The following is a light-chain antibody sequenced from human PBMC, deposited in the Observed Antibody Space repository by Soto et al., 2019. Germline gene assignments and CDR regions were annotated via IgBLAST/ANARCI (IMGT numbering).Light chain of an antibody. CDR2: DVN. CDR3: TSYASGSSHVV. CDR1: SSDIGGYDY. J-gene: IGLJ2*01. V-gene: IGLV2-14*01. Sequence: QSALTQPASVSGSPGQSITLSCTGTSSDIGGYDYVSWYQRHPGKAPKLIIYDVNNRPSGVSNRFSGSKSGNTASLTISGLQAADEADYYCTSYASGSSHVVVGGGTKLTVL.